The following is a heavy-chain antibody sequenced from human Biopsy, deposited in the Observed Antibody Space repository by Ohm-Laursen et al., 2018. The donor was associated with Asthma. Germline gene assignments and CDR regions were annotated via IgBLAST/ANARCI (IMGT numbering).Heavy chain of an antibody. CDR3: ATASPFSIVY. CDR2: MHHRGTP. CDR1: GDSISSENW. Sequence: SETLSLTCGVSGDSISSENWWTWVRQPPGKGLEWIGEMHHRGTPKYNPSLKSRVTISLDKSKNQFSLNLFSVTAADTAVYYCATASPFSIVYWGQGTLVTVSS. D-gene: IGHD3-16*02. V-gene: IGHV4/OR15-8*01. J-gene: IGHJ4*02.